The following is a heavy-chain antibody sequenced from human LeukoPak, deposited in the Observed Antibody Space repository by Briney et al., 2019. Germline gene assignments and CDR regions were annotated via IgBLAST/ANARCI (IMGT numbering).Heavy chain of an antibody. CDR1: GGSISSSSYY. D-gene: IGHD6-13*01. CDR2: IYYSGST. J-gene: IGHJ4*02. Sequence: SETLSLTCTVSGGSISSSSYYWGWIRQPPGKGLEWIGSIYYSGSTYYNPSLKSRVTMSVDTSKNQFSLKLSSVTAADTAVYYCARQSLRRYSSSWWDYWGQGTLVTVSS. V-gene: IGHV4-39*01. CDR3: ARQSLRRYSSSWWDY.